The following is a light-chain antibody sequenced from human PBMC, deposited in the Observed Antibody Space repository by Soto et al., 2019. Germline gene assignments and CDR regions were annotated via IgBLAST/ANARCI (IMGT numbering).Light chain of an antibody. CDR1: SSDVGGHNY. J-gene: IGLJ2*01. Sequence: QSALTQPPSASGSPGQSVTISCTGTSSDVGGHNYVSWYQQHPGKAPKLMIYEVIKRPSGVPDRFSGSKSGNTASLTVSELQAEDEADYFCSSYAGTNNYVVFGGGTKLTVL. CDR2: EVI. V-gene: IGLV2-8*01. CDR3: SSYAGTNNYVV.